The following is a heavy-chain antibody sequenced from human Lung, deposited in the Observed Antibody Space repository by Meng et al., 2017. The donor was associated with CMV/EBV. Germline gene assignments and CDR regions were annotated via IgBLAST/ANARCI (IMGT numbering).Heavy chain of an antibody. CDR1: GFTFDDYG. V-gene: IGHV3-20*04. J-gene: IGHJ4*02. Sequence: GESLKISCAASGFTFDDYGMSWVRQAPGKGLEWVSGINWNGGGTGYADSVKGRFTIPRDHGKNCLYLQMNSLRAEDTALYYRARREYNSGYDYWGQGTLVTVSS. CDR2: INWNGGGT. CDR3: ARREYNSGYDY. D-gene: IGHD5-12*01.